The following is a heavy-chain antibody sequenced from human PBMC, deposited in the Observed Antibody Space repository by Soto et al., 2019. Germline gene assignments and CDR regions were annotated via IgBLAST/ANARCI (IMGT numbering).Heavy chain of an antibody. J-gene: IGHJ4*02. Sequence: QVQLVQSGAEVKKPGASVKVSCKASGYTFTSYGISWVRQAPGQGLEWMGGISAYNGNTNYAQKLQGRVTMTTDTATSTAYRELRSLRSDDTAVYYCARDLARSSSWYPYWGQGTLVTVSS. CDR3: ARDLARSSSWYPY. CDR1: GYTFTSYG. D-gene: IGHD6-13*01. CDR2: ISAYNGNT. V-gene: IGHV1-18*01.